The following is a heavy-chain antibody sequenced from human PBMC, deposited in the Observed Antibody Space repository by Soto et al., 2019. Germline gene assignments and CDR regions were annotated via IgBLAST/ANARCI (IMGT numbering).Heavy chain of an antibody. Sequence: QVQLVESGGGVVQPGRSLRLSCAASGFTFSSYGMHWVRQAPGKGLEWVAVIWYDGSNKYYADSVKGRFTISRDNSKNTLYLQMNSLRAEDTAVYYCARDRGYCTNGLCYYDAFDIWGQGTMVTVSS. CDR1: GFTFSSYG. D-gene: IGHD2-8*01. J-gene: IGHJ3*02. CDR2: IWYDGSNK. V-gene: IGHV3-33*01. CDR3: ARDRGYCTNGLCYYDAFDI.